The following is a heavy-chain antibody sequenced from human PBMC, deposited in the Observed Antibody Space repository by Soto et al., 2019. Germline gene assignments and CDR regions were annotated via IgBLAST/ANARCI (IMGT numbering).Heavy chain of an antibody. Sequence: SETLSLTCTVSGDSISSSNSHWGWTRQPPGKGLEYIGSVYYGGAIFYSGNIYYNPSLKSRVTISVDTSKNQFSLRLSSVTAADTGVYYCVRYDRINMKPYSPEGFHIWGQGTMVTV. CDR2: VYYGGAIFYSGNI. D-gene: IGHD3-3*02. CDR1: GDSISSSNSH. J-gene: IGHJ3*02. V-gene: IGHV4-39*01. CDR3: VRYDRINMKPYSPEGFHI.